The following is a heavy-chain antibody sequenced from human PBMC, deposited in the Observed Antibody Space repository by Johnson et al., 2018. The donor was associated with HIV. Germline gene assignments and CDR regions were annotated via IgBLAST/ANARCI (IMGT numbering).Heavy chain of an antibody. V-gene: IGHV3-53*01. Sequence: VQLVESGGGLIQPGGSLRLSCAASGFTVRSNYMSWVRQAPGKGLEWVSVIYSGGSTYYADSVKGRFTISRDNSKNTLYLQMDSLKTEDTAVYYCTKMGALGAFDIWGQGTMVTVSS. J-gene: IGHJ3*02. CDR3: TKMGALGAFDI. CDR2: IYSGGST. CDR1: GFTVRSNY. D-gene: IGHD3-16*01.